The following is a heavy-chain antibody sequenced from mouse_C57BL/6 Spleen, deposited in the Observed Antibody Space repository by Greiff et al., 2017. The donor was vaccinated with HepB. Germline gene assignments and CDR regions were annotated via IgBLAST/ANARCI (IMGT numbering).Heavy chain of an antibody. Sequence: EVKLQESGPGLVKPSQSLSLTCSVTGYSITSGYYWNWIRQFPGNKLEWMGYISYDGSNNYNPSLKNRISITRDISKNQFFLKLNSVTTEDTATYYCARGDYGSSYPAWFAYWGQGTLVTVSA. CDR1: GYSITSGYY. CDR2: ISYDGSN. V-gene: IGHV3-6*01. D-gene: IGHD1-1*01. CDR3: ARGDYGSSYPAWFAY. J-gene: IGHJ3*01.